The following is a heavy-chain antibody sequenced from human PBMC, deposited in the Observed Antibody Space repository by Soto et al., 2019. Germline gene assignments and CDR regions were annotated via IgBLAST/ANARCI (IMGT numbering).Heavy chain of an antibody. CDR1: GASMNTYY. J-gene: IGHJ6*03. CDR3: ARGNTHGYYYIDV. D-gene: IGHD3-22*01. V-gene: IGHV4-59*08. Sequence: PSETLSLTCAVSGASMNTYYWSWIRQLPGKGLEWIGYFYYSGLTNYNPSLKSRVTISLDTSKNQFSLKLSSVTAADTAVYFCARGNTHGYYYIDVWGRGTTVTVSS. CDR2: FYYSGLT.